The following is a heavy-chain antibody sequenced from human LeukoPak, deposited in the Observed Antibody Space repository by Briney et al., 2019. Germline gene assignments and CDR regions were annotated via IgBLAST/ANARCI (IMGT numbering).Heavy chain of an antibody. CDR2: IKSKTDGGTT. Sequence: TTGGSLRLSCAASGFTFNNAWMSWVRQAPGKGLEWVGRIKSKTDGGTTDYAAPVKGRFTISRDDSKNTLYLQMNSLKTEDTAVYRCTTAPHYCYDSSGYRGMDVWGQGTTVTVSS. D-gene: IGHD3-22*01. V-gene: IGHV3-15*01. CDR3: TTAPHYCYDSSGYRGMDV. CDR1: GFTFNNAW. J-gene: IGHJ6*02.